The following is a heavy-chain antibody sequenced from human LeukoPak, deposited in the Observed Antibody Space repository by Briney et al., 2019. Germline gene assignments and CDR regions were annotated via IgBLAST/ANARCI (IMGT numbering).Heavy chain of an antibody. J-gene: IGHJ4*02. V-gene: IGHV4-30-2*01. Sequence: SQTLSLTCTVSGGSISSGGYYWSWIRQPPGKGLEWIGYIYHSGSTYYNPSLKSRVAISVDRSKNQFSLKLSSVTAADTAVYYCARDQAEDYYDSSGYYVDFDYWGQGTLVTVSS. CDR1: GGSISSGGYY. CDR3: ARDQAEDYYDSSGYYVDFDY. CDR2: IYHSGST. D-gene: IGHD3-22*01.